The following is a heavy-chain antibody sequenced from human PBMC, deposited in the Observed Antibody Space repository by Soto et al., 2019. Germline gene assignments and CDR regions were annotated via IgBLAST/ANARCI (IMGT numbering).Heavy chain of an antibody. CDR2: IYHGGSS. J-gene: IGHJ6*02. V-gene: IGHV4-4*02. CDR1: GGSVSTSNW. CDR3: ARGPLRDGYSHYYGMDV. D-gene: IGHD4-4*01. Sequence: QVHLQESGPRLVKPSGTLSLTCVVSGGSVSTSNWWNWVRQPPGKGLEWIGEIYHGGSSNYNPSLKSRVTMSVDKSKNQVSLKLSSVTAADTAVYYCARGPLRDGYSHYYGMDVWGQGTTVTVSS.